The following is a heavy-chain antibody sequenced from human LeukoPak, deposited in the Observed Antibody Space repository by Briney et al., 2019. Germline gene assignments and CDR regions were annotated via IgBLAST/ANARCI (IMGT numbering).Heavy chain of an antibody. Sequence: ASVKVSCKASGYTFTSYAMNWVRQAPGQGLEWMGWINTNTGNPTYAQGFTGRFVFSLDTSVSTAYLQISSLKAEDTAVYYCARWYSGSYYPSFDYWGQGTLVTVSS. J-gene: IGHJ4*02. CDR2: INTNTGNP. CDR1: GYTFTSYA. D-gene: IGHD1-26*01. CDR3: ARWYSGSYYPSFDY. V-gene: IGHV7-4-1*02.